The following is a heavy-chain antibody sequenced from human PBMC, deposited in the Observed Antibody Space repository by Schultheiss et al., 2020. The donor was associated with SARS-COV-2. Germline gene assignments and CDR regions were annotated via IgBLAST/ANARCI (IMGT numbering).Heavy chain of an antibody. CDR3: ARVASGDIVVVVAASMIDYYYGMDV. Sequence: GGSLRLSCAASGFTFSSYDMHWVRQATGKGLEWVSAIGTAGDPYYPGSVKGRFTISRENAKNSLYLQMNSLRAEDTAVYYCARVASGDIVVVVAASMIDYYYGMDVWGQGTTVTVSS. J-gene: IGHJ6*02. D-gene: IGHD2-15*01. CDR2: IGTAGDP. CDR1: GFTFSSYD. V-gene: IGHV3-13*05.